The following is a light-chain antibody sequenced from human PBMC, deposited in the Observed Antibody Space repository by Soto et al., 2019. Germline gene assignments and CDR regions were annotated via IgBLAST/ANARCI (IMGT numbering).Light chain of an antibody. V-gene: IGKV1-5*01. CDR1: HSISSL. Sequence: DIQMTQSPSTLYASVGDRVTITCRASHSISSLLAWYQQKPGKAPKVIIYDISNLESGVPSRFSGSGSGTEFTLTISSLQPEDFAIYYCQEYNTFSFTFGQGTRLEI. J-gene: IGKJ2*01. CDR3: QEYNTFSFT. CDR2: DIS.